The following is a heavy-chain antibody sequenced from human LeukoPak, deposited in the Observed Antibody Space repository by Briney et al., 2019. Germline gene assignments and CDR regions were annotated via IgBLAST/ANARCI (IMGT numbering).Heavy chain of an antibody. CDR2: INPSGSST. J-gene: IGHJ6*04. D-gene: IGHD3-10*01. Sequence: ASVKVSCKASGYTFTSYYIHWGRQAPGQGLEWMGIINPSGSSTSYAQKFQGRVTMTRDTSTSTVYMELSSLRSEDTAVYYCARHGFGELLAPYYYYYGMDVWGKGTTVTVSS. CDR1: GYTFTSYY. CDR3: ARHGFGELLAPYYYYYGMDV. V-gene: IGHV1-46*01.